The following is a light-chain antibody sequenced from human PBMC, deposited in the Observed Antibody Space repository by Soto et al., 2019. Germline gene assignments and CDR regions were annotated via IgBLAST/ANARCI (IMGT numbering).Light chain of an antibody. CDR3: AAWDDSLSGVYV. Sequence: QSVLTQPPSASGTPGRRVTISCSGSSSNIGSNYVYWYQQLPGTAPKLLIYRNNQRPSGVPDRFSGSKSGTSASLAISGLRSEDEADYYCAAWDDSLSGVYVFGTGTKLTVL. J-gene: IGLJ1*01. CDR1: SSNIGSNY. CDR2: RNN. V-gene: IGLV1-47*01.